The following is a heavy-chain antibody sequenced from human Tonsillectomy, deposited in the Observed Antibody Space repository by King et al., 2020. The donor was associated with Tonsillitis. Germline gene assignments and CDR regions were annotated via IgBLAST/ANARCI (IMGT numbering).Heavy chain of an antibody. Sequence: VQLVESGGGLVQPGGSLRLSCAASGFTFSSYSMSWVRQAPGKGLEGVSTISGSGGSTYSAESVKGRVTISSDNSKNTVYLQMNRLRAEDTAVYYCARFLEDGQSIDYWGQGTLVTVSS. D-gene: IGHD3-3*01. CDR3: ARFLEDGQSIDY. CDR1: GFTFSSYS. J-gene: IGHJ4*02. V-gene: IGHV3-23*04. CDR2: ISGSGGST.